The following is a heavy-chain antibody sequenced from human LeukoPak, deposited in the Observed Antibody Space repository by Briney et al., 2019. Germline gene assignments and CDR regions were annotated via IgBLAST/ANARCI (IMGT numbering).Heavy chain of an antibody. CDR1: GGSISSSSYY. CDR2: IYYSGST. D-gene: IGHD2-2*02. CDR3: ARHPSIVAVPAAIDP. V-gene: IGHV4-39*01. Sequence: SETLSLTCTVSGGSISSSSYYWGWIRQPPGKGLEWIGSIYYSGSTYYNPSLKSRVTISVDTSKNQFSLKLSSVTAADTAVYYCARHPSIVAVPAAIDPWGQGTLVTVSS. J-gene: IGHJ5*02.